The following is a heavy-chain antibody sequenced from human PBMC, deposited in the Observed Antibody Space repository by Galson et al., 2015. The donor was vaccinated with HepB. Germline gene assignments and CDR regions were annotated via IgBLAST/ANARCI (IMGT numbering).Heavy chain of an antibody. J-gene: IGHJ4*02. Sequence: SLRLSCAASGFTFSSHGMHWVRQAPGKGLEWVAFIRYDGSNKYYADSVKGRFTISRDNSKNTLYLQMNSLRAEDTAVYYCAKDRGATVTTYYFDYWGQGTLVTVSS. CDR3: AKDRGATVTTYYFDY. CDR2: IRYDGSNK. D-gene: IGHD4-17*01. CDR1: GFTFSSHG. V-gene: IGHV3-30*02.